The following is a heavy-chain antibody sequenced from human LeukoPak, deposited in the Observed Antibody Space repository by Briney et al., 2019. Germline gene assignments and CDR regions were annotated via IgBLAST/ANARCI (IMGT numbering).Heavy chain of an antibody. V-gene: IGHV3-30*18. CDR1: GFTFSSYG. CDR2: ISYDGSNK. J-gene: IGHJ3*02. D-gene: IGHD6-19*01. Sequence: GGFLRLSCAASGFTFSSYGMHWVRQAPGKGLEWVAVISYDGSNKYYADSVKGRFTISRDNSKNTLYLQMNSLRAEDTAVYYCAKSIAVAGTTGWGAFDIWGQGTMVTVSS. CDR3: AKSIAVAGTTGWGAFDI.